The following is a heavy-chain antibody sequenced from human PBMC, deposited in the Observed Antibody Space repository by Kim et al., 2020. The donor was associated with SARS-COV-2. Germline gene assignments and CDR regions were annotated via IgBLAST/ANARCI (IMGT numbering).Heavy chain of an antibody. V-gene: IGHV3-21*01. CDR1: GFSFSPSG. J-gene: IGHJ4*02. CDR2: ISTSSNT. D-gene: IGHD6-19*01. CDR3: AKDYSAWSRDY. Sequence: GGSLRLSCAASGFSFSPSGMTWVRQAPGKGLEWVSTISTSSNTYYADSVKGRFTISRDNAKNSLFLQMNSLRAEDTAVYYCAKDYSAWSRDYWGQGTLVTVSS.